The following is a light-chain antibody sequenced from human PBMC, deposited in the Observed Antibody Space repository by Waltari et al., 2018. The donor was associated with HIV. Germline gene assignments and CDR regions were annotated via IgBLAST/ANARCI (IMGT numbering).Light chain of an antibody. CDR1: SSNIGRNT. J-gene: IGLJ3*02. V-gene: IGLV1-44*01. CDR2: SNN. Sequence: QSVLTQPPSASGTPGQGVTISCSGSSSNIGRNTVNWFQQLPGTPPKLLIYSNNQRPSGVPDRLSGSKSDTSASLAISGLQSEDEADYYCAAWDDSLSAWVFGGGTKLAVL. CDR3: AAWDDSLSAWV.